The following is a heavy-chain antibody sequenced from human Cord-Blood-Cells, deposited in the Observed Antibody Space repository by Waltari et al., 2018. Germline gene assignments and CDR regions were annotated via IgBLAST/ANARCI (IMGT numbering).Heavy chain of an antibody. CDR1: GYTFTSYG. J-gene: IGHJ6*02. CDR2: INAYNGNT. V-gene: IGHV1-18*01. D-gene: IGHD6-13*01. CDR3: ARDVYSSSWYYYYGMDV. Sequence: QVQLVQSGAEVKKPGASVKVSCKASGYTFTSYGISWVRQAPGQGLEWMGWINAYNGNTNYAQKLQGRVTMTTDTSTSTAYMELRSLRSDDTAVYYCARDVYSSSWYYYYGMDVWGQGTTVTVSS.